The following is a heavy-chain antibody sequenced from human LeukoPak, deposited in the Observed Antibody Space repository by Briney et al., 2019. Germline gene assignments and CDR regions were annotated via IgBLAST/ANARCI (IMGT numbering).Heavy chain of an antibody. V-gene: IGHV3-64*01. J-gene: IGHJ3*02. Sequence: GGSLRLSCAASGFTFSSYAMHWVRQAPGKGLEYVSAISSNGGSTYYANSVKGRFTISRDNAKNSLYLQMNSLRAEDMALYYCAKGVSGDYGAFDIWGQGTMVTVSS. CDR2: ISSNGGST. D-gene: IGHD4-17*01. CDR3: AKGVSGDYGAFDI. CDR1: GFTFSSYA.